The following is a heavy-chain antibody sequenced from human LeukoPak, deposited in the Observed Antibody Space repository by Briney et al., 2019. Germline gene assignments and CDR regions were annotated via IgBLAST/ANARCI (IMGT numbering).Heavy chain of an antibody. CDR1: GFTFSAYA. J-gene: IGHJ4*02. CDR3: AGSGSYYKEMVY. Sequence: PGGSLRLSCAASGFTFSAYAMHWVRQAPGKGLEWVTFIPYDGRNKSYADSVKGRFTISRDNSKNTLYLQMNSLRAEDTAVYYCAGSGSYYKEMVYWGQGTLVTVSS. D-gene: IGHD3-10*01. CDR2: IPYDGRNK. V-gene: IGHV3-30*02.